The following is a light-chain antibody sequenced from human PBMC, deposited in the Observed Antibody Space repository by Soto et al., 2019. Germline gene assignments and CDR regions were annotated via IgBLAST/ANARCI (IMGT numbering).Light chain of an antibody. V-gene: IGLV3-21*02. J-gene: IGLJ1*01. CDR3: QVWDYDTDHFV. CDR1: NIGSKS. Sequence: SYELTQAPSVSVAPGQTARIGCGGDNIGSKSVHWYQQRPGQAPVLVVYADSDRPSGIPGRFSGSNPGNTATLTISRVEAGDEADYYCQVWDYDTDHFVFGPGTKLTVL. CDR2: ADS.